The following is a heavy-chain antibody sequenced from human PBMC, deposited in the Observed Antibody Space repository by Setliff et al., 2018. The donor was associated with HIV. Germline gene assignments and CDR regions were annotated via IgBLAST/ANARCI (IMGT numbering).Heavy chain of an antibody. CDR1: GGSISSGSYY. CDR2: IYNSGST. CDR3: ARGDPFTDFDS. J-gene: IGHJ4*02. V-gene: IGHV4-61*02. D-gene: IGHD3-16*01. Sequence: SETLSLTCSVSGGSISSGSYYWSWIRQPAGKGLEWIGRIYNSGSTIYNPSLKSRVTLSLDTSKNQFSLKLSSVTAADTAVYYCARGDPFTDFDSWGQGTLVTVSS.